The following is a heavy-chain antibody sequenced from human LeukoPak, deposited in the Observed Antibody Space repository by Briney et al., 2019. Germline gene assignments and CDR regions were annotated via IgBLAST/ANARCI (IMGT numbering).Heavy chain of an antibody. CDR2: INPNSGGT. J-gene: IGHJ3*02. CDR1: GYTFTSYY. CDR3: ARISAYLSGAFDI. Sequence: ASVKVSCKASGYTFTSYYLHWVRQAPGQGLEWMGWINPNSGGTNYAQEFQGRVTMTRDTSISTAYMELSRLRSDDTAVYYCARISAYLSGAFDIWGQGTMVTVSS. V-gene: IGHV1-2*02. D-gene: IGHD2/OR15-2a*01.